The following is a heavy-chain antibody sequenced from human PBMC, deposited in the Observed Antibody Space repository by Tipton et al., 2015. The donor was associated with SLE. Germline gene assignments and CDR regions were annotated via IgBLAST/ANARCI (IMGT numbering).Heavy chain of an antibody. CDR1: GYSISSGCY. D-gene: IGHD4-23*01. V-gene: IGHV4-38-2*01. J-gene: IGHJ6*02. Sequence: TLSLTCAVSGYSISSGCYWGWIRQPPGKGLEWIGSIYYSGSTYYNPSLKSRVTISVDTSKNQFSLKMSSVTAADTAVYYCARGRGSNSHYYYGLDVWGQGTTVTVSS. CDR3: ARGRGSNSHYYYGLDV. CDR2: IYYSGST.